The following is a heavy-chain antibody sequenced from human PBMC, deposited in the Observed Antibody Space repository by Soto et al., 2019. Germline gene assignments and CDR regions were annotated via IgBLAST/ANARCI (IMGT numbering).Heavy chain of an antibody. V-gene: IGHV1-18*01. CDR3: ARGGCSGGSCYEHYFEY. Sequence: ASVKVSCKASGYTFTSYGISWVRQAPGQGLEWMGWISAYNGNTNYAQKLQGRVTMTTDTSTSTAYMELRSLRSDDTAVYYCARGGCSGGSCYEHYFEYWGQGTLVSVSS. D-gene: IGHD2-15*01. J-gene: IGHJ4*02. CDR2: ISAYNGNT. CDR1: GYTFTSYG.